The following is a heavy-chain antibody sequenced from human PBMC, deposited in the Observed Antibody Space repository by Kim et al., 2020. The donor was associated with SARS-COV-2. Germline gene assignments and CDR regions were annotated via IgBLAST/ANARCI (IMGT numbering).Heavy chain of an antibody. CDR2: IYYSGST. CDR1: GGSISSSSYY. J-gene: IGHJ4*02. CDR3: ARHVDSSSWYHGVYFDY. V-gene: IGHV4-39*01. Sequence: SETLSLTCTVSGGSISSSSYYWGWIRQPPGKGLEWIGSIYYSGSTYYNPSLKSRVTISVDTSKNQFSLKLSSVTAADTAVYYCARHVDSSSWYHGVYFDYWGQGTLVTVSS. D-gene: IGHD6-13*01.